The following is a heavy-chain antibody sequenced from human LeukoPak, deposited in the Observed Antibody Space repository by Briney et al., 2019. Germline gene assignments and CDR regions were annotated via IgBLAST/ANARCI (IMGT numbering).Heavy chain of an antibody. J-gene: IGHJ4*02. V-gene: IGHV3-21*01. CDR2: ISSSSSYL. CDR3: ARGEPGSPY. CDR1: GFTFSTYS. Sequence: GGSLRLSCAASGFTFSTYSMNWVRQPPGKGLEWVSSISSSSSYLYYADSVKGRFTISRDNAKNSLYLQMNSLRAEDTAVYCWARGEPGSPYWGQGTLVTVSS. D-gene: IGHD1-14*01.